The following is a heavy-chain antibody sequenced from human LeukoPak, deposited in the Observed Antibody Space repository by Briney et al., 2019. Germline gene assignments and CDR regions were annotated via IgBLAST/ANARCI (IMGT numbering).Heavy chain of an antibody. D-gene: IGHD3-9*01. CDR1: GFTFSSYW. Sequence: GGSETLFCAASGFTFSSYWMHWVRQAPGKGLVGVSHISSDGSSTSYADSVKGRFTISRDNAKNTLYLQMISLRAEDTAVYYCARDPDYDILTGYFKPPFDYWGQATEDADSS. J-gene: IGHJ4*02. CDR2: ISSDGSST. CDR3: ARDPDYDILTGYFKPPFDY. V-gene: IGHV3-74*01.